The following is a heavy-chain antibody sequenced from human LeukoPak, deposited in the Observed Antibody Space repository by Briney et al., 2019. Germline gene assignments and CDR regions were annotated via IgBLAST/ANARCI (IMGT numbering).Heavy chain of an antibody. CDR2: IYTSGST. D-gene: IGHD5-18*01. CDR3: ARHPIGYSYGTFDY. V-gene: IGHV4-4*07. CDR1: GGSISSYY. J-gene: IGHJ4*02. Sequence: SETLSLTCTVSGGSISSYYWSWIRQPAGKGLEWIGRIYTSGSTNYNPSLKSRVTMSVDTSKNQFSLKLSSVTAADTAVYYCARHPIGYSYGTFDYWGQGTLVTVSS.